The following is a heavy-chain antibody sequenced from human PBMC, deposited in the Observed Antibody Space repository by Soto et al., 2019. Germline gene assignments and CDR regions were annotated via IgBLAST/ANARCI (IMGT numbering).Heavy chain of an antibody. CDR1: GYTFTSYC. Sequence: GASVQVSCQASGYTFTSYCMHWVRQAPGQGLEWMGIINPSGGSTSYAQKFQGRVTMTRDTSTSTVYMELSSLRSEDTAVYYCARDSDGAVPAANAFDIWGQGTMVTVSS. V-gene: IGHV1-46*01. D-gene: IGHD2-2*01. CDR3: ARDSDGAVPAANAFDI. J-gene: IGHJ3*02. CDR2: INPSGGST.